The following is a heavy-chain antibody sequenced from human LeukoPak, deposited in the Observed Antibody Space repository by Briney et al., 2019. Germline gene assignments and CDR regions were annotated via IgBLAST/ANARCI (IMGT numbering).Heavy chain of an antibody. CDR1: KLTFSSYW. D-gene: IGHD2-2*01. CDR2: IKGEGSEE. V-gene: IGHV3-7*04. Sequence: PGGSLRLSCVASKLTFSSYWMTWVRQAPGKGLEWVANIKGEGSEEYCVDSVKGRFTISRDNAKNSLYLQMESLRAEDTPVYYCARDPYTSFFGAFDIWGQGTMVTVSS. J-gene: IGHJ3*02. CDR3: ARDPYTSFFGAFDI.